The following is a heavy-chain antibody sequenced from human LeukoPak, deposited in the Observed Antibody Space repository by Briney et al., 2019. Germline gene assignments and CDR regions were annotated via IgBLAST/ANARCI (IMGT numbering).Heavy chain of an antibody. CDR3: ATDVVAYCGGDCYIH. V-gene: IGHV1-24*01. J-gene: IGHJ4*02. CDR1: GYTLTELS. CDR2: FDPEDGET. D-gene: IGHD2-21*02. Sequence: ASVKVSCKVSGYTLTELSMHWVRQAPGKGLEWMGGFDPEDGETICAQKFQGRVTMTEDTSTDTAYMELSSLRSEDTAVYYCATDVVAYCGGDCYIHWGQGTLVTVSS.